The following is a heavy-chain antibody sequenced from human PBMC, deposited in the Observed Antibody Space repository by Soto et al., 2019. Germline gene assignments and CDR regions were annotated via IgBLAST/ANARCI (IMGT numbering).Heavy chain of an antibody. V-gene: IGHV3-23*01. J-gene: IGHJ4*02. D-gene: IGHD2-8*01. CDR3: ARGGGYCTPTSCAIDS. Sequence: GGSLRLSCVASRFDFSSYEMSWVRQAAGKGLEWVSRVSLTGDRTNYAGSVKGRFTVSRDNFKNALYLEMDSLRPDDTAIYYCARGGGYCTPTSCAIDSWGRGXPVTVYS. CDR1: RFDFSSYE. CDR2: VSLTGDRT.